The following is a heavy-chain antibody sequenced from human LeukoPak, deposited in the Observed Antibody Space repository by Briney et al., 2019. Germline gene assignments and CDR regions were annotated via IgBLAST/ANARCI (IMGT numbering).Heavy chain of an antibody. V-gene: IGHV3-23*01. CDR2: ISASGDVT. J-gene: IGHJ3*02. Sequence: GGSLRLSCAASGFTFSKFPMGWVRQAPGRGLEWVSAISASGDVTFYADSLRGRFTISRDNSKSTLYLQMYGLRAEDTAIFYCAKSLFTSATGTGRAFHIWGQGTRVTVSS. CDR3: AKSLFTSATGTGRAFHI. D-gene: IGHD1-1*01. CDR1: GFTFSKFP.